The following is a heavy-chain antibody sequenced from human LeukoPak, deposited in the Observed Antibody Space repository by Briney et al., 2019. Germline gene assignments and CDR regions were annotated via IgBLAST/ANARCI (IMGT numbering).Heavy chain of an antibody. CDR3: ARQSDSSSWFLNYYYYMDV. Sequence: GGSLRLSCAASGFTFSSYAMHWVRQAPGKGLEWVAVISYDGSNKYYADSVKGRFTISRDNAKNSLYLQMNSLRAEDTAVYYCARQSDSSSWFLNYYYYMDVWGKGTTVTVSS. CDR2: ISYDGSNK. CDR1: GFTFSSYA. D-gene: IGHD6-13*01. V-gene: IGHV3-30-3*01. J-gene: IGHJ6*03.